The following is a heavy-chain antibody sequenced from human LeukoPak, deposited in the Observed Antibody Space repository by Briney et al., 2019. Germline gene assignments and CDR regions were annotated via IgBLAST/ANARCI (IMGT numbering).Heavy chain of an antibody. J-gene: IGHJ4*02. CDR2: ISSSSSYI. D-gene: IGHD3-22*01. CDR1: GFTFSSYS. V-gene: IGHV3-21*01. CDR3: ARDQEDYYDRSGSFDY. Sequence: GGSLRLSCAASGFTFSSYSMNWVRQAPGKGREWGSSISSSSSYIYYADSVKGRCTISRDNAKNSLYLQTNSARAEDTAVYYCARDQEDYYDRSGSFDYWGQGTLVTVSS.